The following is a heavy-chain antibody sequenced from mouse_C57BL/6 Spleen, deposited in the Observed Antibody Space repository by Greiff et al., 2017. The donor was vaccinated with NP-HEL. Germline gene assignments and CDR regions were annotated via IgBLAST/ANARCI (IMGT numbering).Heavy chain of an antibody. V-gene: IGHV1-66*01. CDR3: ARWDGYDGGYYFDY. Sequence: QVQLKQSGPELVKPGASVKISCKASGYSFTCYYIHWVKQRPGQGLEWIGWIYPGSGNTKYNEKFKGKATLTADTSSSTAYMQLSSLTSEDSAVYYCARWDGYDGGYYFDYWGQGTTLTVSS. CDR2: IYPGSGNT. D-gene: IGHD2-2*01. J-gene: IGHJ2*01. CDR1: GYSFTCYY.